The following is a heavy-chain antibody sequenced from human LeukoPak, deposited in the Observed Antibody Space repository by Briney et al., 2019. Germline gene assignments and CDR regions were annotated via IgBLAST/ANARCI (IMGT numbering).Heavy chain of an antibody. CDR3: ARDTLDNYDFWSGLLRRNWFDP. CDR2: IYCSGST. Sequence: SETLSLTCTVSGGSISSSSYYWGWIRQPPGKGLEWIGSIYCSGSTYYNPSLKSRVTISVDTSKNQFSLKLSSVTAADTAVYYCARDTLDNYDFWSGLLRRNWFDPWGQGTLVTVSS. D-gene: IGHD3-3*01. V-gene: IGHV4-39*07. CDR1: GGSISSSSYY. J-gene: IGHJ5*02.